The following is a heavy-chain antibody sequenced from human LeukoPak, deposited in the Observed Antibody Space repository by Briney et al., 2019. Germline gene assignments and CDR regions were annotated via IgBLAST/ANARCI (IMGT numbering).Heavy chain of an antibody. J-gene: IGHJ6*02. V-gene: IGHV3-23*01. CDR1: GFTFSKYA. CDR2: ISDSGGGT. CDR3: ARDGWWRPSTGYYYGMDV. D-gene: IGHD2-15*01. Sequence: GGSLRLSCAASGFTFSKYAMSWVRQAPGTGLEWVSAISDSGGGTYYAASVRGRFTISRDNSKNTLYLQMNSLRAEDTAVYYCARDGWWRPSTGYYYGMDVWGQGTTVTVSS.